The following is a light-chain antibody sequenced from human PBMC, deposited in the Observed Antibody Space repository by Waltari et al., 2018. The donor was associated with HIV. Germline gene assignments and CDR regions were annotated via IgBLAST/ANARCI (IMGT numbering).Light chain of an antibody. CDR2: LGS. Sequence: DIVMTQSPLYLSVNPGEPTSISCRCSQSLLHSNGYNYLDWYLQKPGQSPQLLIYLGSNRASGVPDRFSGSGSGTDFTLKISRVEAEDVGVYYCMQALQTPLTFGGGTKVEIK. CDR3: MQALQTPLT. J-gene: IGKJ4*01. CDR1: QSLLHSNGYNY. V-gene: IGKV2-28*01.